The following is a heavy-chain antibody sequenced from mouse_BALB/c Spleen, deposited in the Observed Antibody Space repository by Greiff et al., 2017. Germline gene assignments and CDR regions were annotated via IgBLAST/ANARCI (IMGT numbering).Heavy chain of an antibody. CDR1: GYTFTSYY. CDR2: IYPGNVNT. J-gene: IGHJ1*01. V-gene: IGHV1S56*01. Sequence: QVQLQQSGPELVKPGASVRISCKASGYTFTSYYIHWVKQRPGQGLEWIGWIYPGNVNTKYNEKFKGKATLTADKSSSTAYMQLSSLTSEDSAVYFCARYIPDWYFDVWGAGTTVTVSS. D-gene: IGHD1-3*01. CDR3: ARYIPDWYFDV.